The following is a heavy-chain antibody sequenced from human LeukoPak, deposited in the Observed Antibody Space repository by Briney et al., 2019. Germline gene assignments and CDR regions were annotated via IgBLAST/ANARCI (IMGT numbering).Heavy chain of an antibody. D-gene: IGHD6-25*01. CDR1: GFTFSSYA. J-gene: IGHJ3*02. Sequence: PGRSLRLSCAASGFTFSSYAMHWVRQAPGKGLEWVAVISYDGSNKYYADSVKGRFTISRDNSKNTLYLQMNSLRAEDTAVYYCARDSSSAVRSAFDIWGQGTMVTVSS. V-gene: IGHV3-30*04. CDR2: ISYDGSNK. CDR3: ARDSSSAVRSAFDI.